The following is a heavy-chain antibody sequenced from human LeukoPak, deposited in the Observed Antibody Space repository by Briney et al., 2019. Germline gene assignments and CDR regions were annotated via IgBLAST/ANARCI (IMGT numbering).Heavy chain of an antibody. D-gene: IGHD3-3*01. Sequence: PGGSLRLSCAASGFTFSSYWMSWVRQAPGKGLEWVANIKQDGSEKYYVDSVKGRFTISRDNAKNSLYLQMNSLRAEDTAVYYCARVMKKTALLRFLAKTNYYYYMDVWGKGTTVTVSS. CDR2: IKQDGSEK. V-gene: IGHV3-7*01. J-gene: IGHJ6*03. CDR1: GFTFSSYW. CDR3: ARVMKKTALLRFLAKTNYYYYMDV.